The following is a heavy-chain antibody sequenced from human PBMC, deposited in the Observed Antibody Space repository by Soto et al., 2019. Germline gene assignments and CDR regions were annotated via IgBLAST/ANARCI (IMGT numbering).Heavy chain of an antibody. CDR3: ARGNDYGDRGIDY. CDR2: IYYSGST. CDR1: GGSISNSDNY. D-gene: IGHD4-17*01. V-gene: IGHV4-31*03. J-gene: IGHJ4*02. Sequence: QVQLQESGPGLVKPSQTLSLTCTVSGGSISNSDNYWSWIRQHPGKGLEWIGYIYYSGSTYYNPSLKSRVTISVDTSQNQFSLKLSSVTAADTAVYYCARGNDYGDRGIDYWGQGTPVTVSS.